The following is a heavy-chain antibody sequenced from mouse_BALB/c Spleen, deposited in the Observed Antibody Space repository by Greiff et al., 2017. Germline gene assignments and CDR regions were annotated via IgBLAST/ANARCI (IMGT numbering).Heavy chain of an antibody. V-gene: IGHV1-63*02. CDR3: ARRYYGSSYDWYFDV. Sequence: QVQLQQSGAELVRPGTSVKISCKASGYTFTNYWLGWVKQRPGHGLEWIGDIYPGGGYTNYNEKFKGKATLTADTSSSTAYMQLSSLTSEDSAVYFCARRYYGSSYDWYFDVWGAGTTVTVSS. D-gene: IGHD1-1*01. CDR2: IYPGGGYT. J-gene: IGHJ1*01. CDR1: GYTFTNYW.